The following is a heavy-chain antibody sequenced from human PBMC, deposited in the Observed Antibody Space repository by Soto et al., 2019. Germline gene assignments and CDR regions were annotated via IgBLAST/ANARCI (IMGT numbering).Heavy chain of an antibody. CDR2: IDPSDSYT. D-gene: IGHD5-12*01. CDR1: GYSFTTYW. Sequence: PGESLKISCRGSGYSFTTYWITRVRQMPGKGLEWMGRIDPSDSYTNYSPSFQGHVTISADKSISTAYLQWSSLKASDTAMYYCARLAMATRRGYYGMDVWGQGTTVTVSS. V-gene: IGHV5-10-1*01. CDR3: ARLAMATRRGYYGMDV. J-gene: IGHJ6*02.